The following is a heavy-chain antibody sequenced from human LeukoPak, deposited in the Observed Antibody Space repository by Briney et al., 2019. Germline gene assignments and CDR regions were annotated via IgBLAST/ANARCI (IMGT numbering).Heavy chain of an antibody. V-gene: IGHV1-18*01. D-gene: IGHD3-3*01. CDR3: ARELWSGNYNV. Sequence: VAVKVSCKTSGYTSDFMKYGVAWVRQAPGQGLEWMGWINPDSGHANYAQKFQGRVTMTTHTSTTTAYMELRSLRSEDTAVYYCARELWSGNYNVWGQGTLVTVSS. J-gene: IGHJ4*02. CDR2: INPDSGHA. CDR1: GYTSDFMKYG.